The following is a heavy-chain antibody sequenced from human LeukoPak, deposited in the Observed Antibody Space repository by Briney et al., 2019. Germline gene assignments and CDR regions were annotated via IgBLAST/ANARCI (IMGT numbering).Heavy chain of an antibody. CDR1: GFTINQHA. CDR3: ARFGLLYSIDL. V-gene: IGHV3-7*01. D-gene: IGHD3/OR15-3a*01. J-gene: IGHJ6*02. Sequence: GGSLRLSCIASGFTINQHAMSWVRQAPVKGLEWVASIRPDGSAVFYVDPVKGRFTFSRDNAKNSLDLQMNSLRAEDTAVYYCARFGLLYSIDLWGQGTMVTVSS. CDR2: IRPDGSAV.